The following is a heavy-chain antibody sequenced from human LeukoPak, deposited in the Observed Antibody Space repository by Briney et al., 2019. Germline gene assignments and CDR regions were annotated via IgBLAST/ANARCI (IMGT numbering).Heavy chain of an antibody. V-gene: IGHV4-34*01. Sequence: SETLSLTCAVYGGSFSGYYWSWIRQPPGKGLEWIGEINHSGSTNYNPSLKSRVTISVDTSKNQFSLNLNSVTAADTAVYYCARDRVVVTAYYGMDVWGQGTTVTVSS. CDR1: GGSFSGYY. J-gene: IGHJ6*02. CDR2: INHSGST. D-gene: IGHD2-21*02. CDR3: ARDRVVVTAYYGMDV.